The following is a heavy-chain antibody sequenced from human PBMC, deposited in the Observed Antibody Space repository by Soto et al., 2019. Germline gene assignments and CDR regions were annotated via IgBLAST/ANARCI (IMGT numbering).Heavy chain of an antibody. CDR1: GYTFTGYY. V-gene: IGHV1-2*04. Sequence: ASVKVSCKASGYTFTGYYMHWVRQAPGQGLEWMGWINPNSGGTNYAQKFQGWVTMTRDTSISTAYMELSRLRSDDTAVYYCARAQKTTIVVAYYYFDYWGQGTLVTVPQ. CDR3: ARAQKTTIVVAYYYFDY. CDR2: INPNSGGT. J-gene: IGHJ4*02. D-gene: IGHD2-15*01.